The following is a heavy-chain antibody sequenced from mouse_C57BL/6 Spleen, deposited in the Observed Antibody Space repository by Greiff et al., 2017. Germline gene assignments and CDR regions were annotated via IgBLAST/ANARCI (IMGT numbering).Heavy chain of an antibody. CDR1: GYAFTNYL. CDR3: ARSDTTVVDWYFEV. J-gene: IGHJ1*03. Sequence: VQLQQSGAELVRPGTSVKVSCKASGYAFTNYLIEWVKQRPGQGLEWIGVINPGSGGTNYNEKFKGKATLTADKSSSTAYMQLSSLTSEDSAVYFCARSDTTVVDWYFEVWGTGTTVTVSS. D-gene: IGHD1-1*01. V-gene: IGHV1-54*01. CDR2: INPGSGGT.